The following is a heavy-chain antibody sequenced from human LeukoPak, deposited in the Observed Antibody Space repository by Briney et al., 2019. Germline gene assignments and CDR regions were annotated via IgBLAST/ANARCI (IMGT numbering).Heavy chain of an antibody. CDR2: ISAYNGNT. V-gene: IGHV1-18*01. D-gene: IGHD2-8*01. CDR1: GYTFTSYG. J-gene: IGHJ6*02. CDR3: ARENRGIVLMVYAMAVEKDYGMDV. Sequence: GASVKVSCKASGYTFTSYGISWVRQAPGQGLEWMGWISAYNGNTNYAQKLQGRVTMTTDTSTSTAYMELRSLRSDDTAVYYCARENRGIVLMVYAMAVEKDYGMDVWGQGTTVTVSS.